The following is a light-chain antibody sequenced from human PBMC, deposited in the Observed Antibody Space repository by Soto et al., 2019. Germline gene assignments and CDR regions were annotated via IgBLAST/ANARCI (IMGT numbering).Light chain of an antibody. V-gene: IGLV2-14*01. Sequence: QSALTQPASVSGSPGQSITISCTGTSSDVGGYNYVSWYQQHPGKAPKLMIYDVSNRPSGVSNRFSGSKSGNTAFLTISGLQAEDEADYYCSSYTSSSTSSYVFGTGTKVTVL. CDR1: SSDVGGYNY. J-gene: IGLJ1*01. CDR3: SSYTSSSTSSYV. CDR2: DVS.